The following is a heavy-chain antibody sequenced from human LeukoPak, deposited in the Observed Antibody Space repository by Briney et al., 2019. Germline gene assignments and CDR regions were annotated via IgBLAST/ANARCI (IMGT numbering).Heavy chain of an antibody. CDR1: GFTFSNYG. V-gene: IGHV3-23*01. J-gene: IGHJ4*02. CDR2: ITGSGGGT. CDR3: ARDERLLSFLK. Sequence: GGSLRLSCAASGFTFSNYGLSWVRQAPGKGLEWVSGITGSGGGTYYADSVKGRFTISRDNSKNTLYLQMNSLRAEDTAIYYCARDERLLSFLKWGQGTLVTVSS. D-gene: IGHD3-3*01.